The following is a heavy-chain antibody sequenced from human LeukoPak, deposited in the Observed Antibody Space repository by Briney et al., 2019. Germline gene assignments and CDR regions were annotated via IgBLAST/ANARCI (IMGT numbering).Heavy chain of an antibody. CDR1: GFTFSNSW. V-gene: IGHV3-7*01. J-gene: IGHJ6*02. CDR2: IKPDGSAQ. Sequence: GGSLRLSCAASGFTFSNSWMSWVRQAPGKGLEWVATIKPDGSAQYYVDSVKGRFTISRENAKNSLYLQMNSLRAGDTAVYYCARSHSMVRGVIGMDVWGQGTTVTVSS. CDR3: ARSHSMVRGVIGMDV. D-gene: IGHD3-10*01.